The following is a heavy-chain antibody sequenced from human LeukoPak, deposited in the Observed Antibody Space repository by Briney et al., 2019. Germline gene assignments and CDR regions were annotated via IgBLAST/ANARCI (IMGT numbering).Heavy chain of an antibody. CDR1: GVSISTYY. CDR2: IYYSGST. CDR3: ARHRLGYFDL. V-gene: IGHV4-59*08. J-gene: IGHJ2*01. D-gene: IGHD6-25*01. Sequence: SETLSLTCTVSGVSISTYYWTWIRQPPGKGLEWIGYIYYSGSTNYNPSLKSRVTISVDTSKNQFSLKLSSVTAADTAVYYCARHRLGYFDLWGRGTLVTVSS.